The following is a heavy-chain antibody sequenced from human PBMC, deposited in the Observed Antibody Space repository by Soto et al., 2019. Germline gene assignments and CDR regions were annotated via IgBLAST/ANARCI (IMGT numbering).Heavy chain of an antibody. Sequence: GGSLRLSCAASGLTFSSYAMSWVRQAPGKGLEWVSAISGSGGSTYYADSVKGRFTISRDNSKNTLYLQMNSLRAEDTAVYYCAKARVRAVATIGPDYWGQGTLVTVSS. D-gene: IGHD5-12*01. CDR3: AKARVRAVATIGPDY. CDR2: ISGSGGST. CDR1: GLTFSSYA. V-gene: IGHV3-23*01. J-gene: IGHJ4*02.